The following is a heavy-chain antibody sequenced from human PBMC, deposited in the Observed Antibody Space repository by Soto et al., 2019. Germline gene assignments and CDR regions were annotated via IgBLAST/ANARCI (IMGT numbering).Heavy chain of an antibody. Sequence: EVQLLESGGGLVQPGGSLRLSCAASGFTFSSYAMSWVRQAPGKGLEWVSAISGSGGSTYYADSVKGRFTISRDNSKTTLYLQRNTLRAEDTAVYYCAKDRKAHHGSSWYYWGQGTLVTVSS. CDR1: GFTFSSYA. V-gene: IGHV3-23*01. CDR3: AKDRKAHHGSSWYY. J-gene: IGHJ4*02. CDR2: ISGSGGST. D-gene: IGHD6-13*01.